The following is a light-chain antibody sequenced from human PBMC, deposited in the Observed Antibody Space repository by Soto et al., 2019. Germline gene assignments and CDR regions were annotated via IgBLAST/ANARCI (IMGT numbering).Light chain of an antibody. CDR1: SSDIGRYNY. CDR3: SAYTSSTTVV. J-gene: IGLJ2*01. V-gene: IGLV2-14*01. CDR2: GVS. Sequence: QSALTQPASVSGSPGQSITISCSGTSSDIGRYNYVSWFQQHPGKAPKLMIYGVSNRPSGVSNRFSGSKSGNTASLTSSGLQAEDESDYYCSAYTSSTTVVFGGGTKLTLL.